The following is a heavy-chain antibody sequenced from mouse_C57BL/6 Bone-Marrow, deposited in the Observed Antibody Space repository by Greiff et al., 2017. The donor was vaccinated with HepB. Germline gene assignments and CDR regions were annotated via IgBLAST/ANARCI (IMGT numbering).Heavy chain of an antibody. Sequence: VQLKQSGGGLVKPGGSLKLSCAASGFTFSDYGMHWVRQAPEKGLEWVAYISSGSSTIYYADTVKGRFTISRDNAKNTLFLQMTSLRSEDTAMYYCARRVGYSFDYWGQGTTLTVSS. CDR3: ARRVGYSFDY. D-gene: IGHD3-2*02. J-gene: IGHJ2*01. V-gene: IGHV5-17*01. CDR1: GFTFSDYG. CDR2: ISSGSSTI.